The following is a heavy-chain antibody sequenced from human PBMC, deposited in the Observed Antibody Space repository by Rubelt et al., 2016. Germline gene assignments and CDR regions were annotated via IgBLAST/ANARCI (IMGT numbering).Heavy chain of an antibody. J-gene: IGHJ2*01. CDR3: ARDYPYWYFDL. V-gene: IGHV3-74*01. Sequence: DSVKGRFTISRDNAKNTLYLEMHSLRAEDTAVYYCARDYPYWYFDLWGRGTLVTISS.